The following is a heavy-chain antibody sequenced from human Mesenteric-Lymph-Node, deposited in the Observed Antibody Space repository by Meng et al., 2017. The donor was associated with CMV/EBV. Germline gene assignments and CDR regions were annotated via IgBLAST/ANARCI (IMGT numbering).Heavy chain of an antibody. J-gene: IGHJ4*02. D-gene: IGHD2/OR15-2a*01. V-gene: IGHV3-21*06. Sequence: GESLKISCAVSGFTFSGYSMNWVRQAPGKGLEWVSSISASSTLIYYADSLKGRFTISRDNAKNLLYLQLDRPRAEDTAVYYCARVLFGSVTFDHWGQGTLVTVSS. CDR3: ARVLFGSVTFDH. CDR2: ISASSTLI. CDR1: GFTFSGYS.